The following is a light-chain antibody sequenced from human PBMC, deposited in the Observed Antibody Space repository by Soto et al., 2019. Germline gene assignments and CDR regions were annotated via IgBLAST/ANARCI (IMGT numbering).Light chain of an antibody. J-gene: IGKJ5*01. CDR1: QGISSY. V-gene: IGKV1-8*01. CDR3: QKYYSYPIN. CDR2: AAS. Sequence: AIRMTQSPSSFSASTGDRVTITCRASQGISSYLAWYQQKPGKAPKLLIYAASTLQSGVPSRFSGSGSGTDFTLTISCLQSEDFATYYCQKYYSYPINCGQGKRREIK.